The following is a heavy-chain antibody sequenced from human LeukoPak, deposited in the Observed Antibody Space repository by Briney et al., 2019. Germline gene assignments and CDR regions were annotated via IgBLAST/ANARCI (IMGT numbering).Heavy chain of an antibody. J-gene: IGHJ4*02. CDR3: AREGPRGNSQFDY. CDR1: GFTFSSYG. Sequence: GRSLRLSCAASGFTFSSYGMHWVRQAPGKGLEWVALIWYDGSNKYYADSVKGRLTISRDNSKNTLYLQMNSLRAEDTAVYYCAREGPRGNSQFDYWGQGTLVTVS. V-gene: IGHV3-33*01. CDR2: IWYDGSNK. D-gene: IGHD2/OR15-2a*01.